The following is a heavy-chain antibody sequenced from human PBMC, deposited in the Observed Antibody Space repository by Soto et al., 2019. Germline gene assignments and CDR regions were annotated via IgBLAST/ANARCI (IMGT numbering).Heavy chain of an antibody. CDR1: GFTFDDFA. V-gene: IGHV3-9*01. J-gene: IGHJ2*01. D-gene: IGHD2-8*02. CDR3: VKDIGASGAYWYFDL. Sequence: EMQLVESGGGLVQPGRSLRLSFAASGFTFDDFAMHWVRQAPGKGLEWVSGINWNSGDIDYADSVRGRFTISRDNAKNALYLQMNSLRAEDAAFDYCVKDIGASGAYWYFDLWGRGTLVTVSS. CDR2: INWNSGDI.